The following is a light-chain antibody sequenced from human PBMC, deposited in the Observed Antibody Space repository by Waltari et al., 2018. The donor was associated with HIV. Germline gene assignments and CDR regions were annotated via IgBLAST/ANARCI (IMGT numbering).Light chain of an antibody. CDR3: QQYNNWPPWT. J-gene: IGKJ1*01. CDR1: QSIARS. Sequence: EIVMTQSPANLSVSPGGRATLSCRATQSIARSLAWYQQKPGQAPRLLIYGASTRATGIPARFSGSGSWTEFTLTISNLQSEDFAVYYCQQYNNWPPWTFGQGTKVEI. V-gene: IGKV3-15*01. CDR2: GAS.